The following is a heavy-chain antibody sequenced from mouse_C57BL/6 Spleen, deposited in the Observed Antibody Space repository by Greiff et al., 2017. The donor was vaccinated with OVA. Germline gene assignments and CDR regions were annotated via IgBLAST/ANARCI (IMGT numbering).Heavy chain of an antibody. J-gene: IGHJ2*01. Sequence: EVQLVESGPGLVKPSQSLSLTCSVTGYSITSGYYWNWIRQFPGNKLEWMGYISYDGSNNYNPSLKNRISITRDTSKNQFFLKLNSVTTEDTATYYCARGSYDYDCWDYWGQGTTLTVSS. CDR1: GYSITSGYY. CDR2: ISYDGSN. D-gene: IGHD2-4*01. CDR3: ARGSYDYDCWDY. V-gene: IGHV3-6*01.